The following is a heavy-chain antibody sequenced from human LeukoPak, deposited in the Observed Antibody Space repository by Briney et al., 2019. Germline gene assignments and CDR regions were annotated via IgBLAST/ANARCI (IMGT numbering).Heavy chain of an antibody. J-gene: IGHJ5*02. CDR1: GYTFTSYD. Sequence: ASVNVSCKASGYTFTSYDINWVRQATGQGLEWMGWMNPNSGNTGYAQKFQGRVTMTRNTSISTAYMELSSLRSEDTAVYYCARGADYCSGGSCYANWFDPWGQGPLVTVSS. V-gene: IGHV1-8*01. D-gene: IGHD2-15*01. CDR3: ARGADYCSGGSCYANWFDP. CDR2: MNPNSGNT.